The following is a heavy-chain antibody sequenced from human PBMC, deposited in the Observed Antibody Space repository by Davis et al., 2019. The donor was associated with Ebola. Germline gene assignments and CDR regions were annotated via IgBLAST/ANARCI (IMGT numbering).Heavy chain of an antibody. CDR1: GGSISSYY. V-gene: IGHV4-59*08. CDR3: ARGDDYPFYMDV. D-gene: IGHD3-16*01. CDR2: IYYSGST. J-gene: IGHJ6*04. Sequence: PSETLSLTCTVSGGSISSYYWSWIRQPPGKGLEWIGYIYYSGSTNYNPSLKSRVTISVDTSKNQFSLKLSSVTAADTAVYYCARGDDYPFYMDVWGKGTTVTVSS.